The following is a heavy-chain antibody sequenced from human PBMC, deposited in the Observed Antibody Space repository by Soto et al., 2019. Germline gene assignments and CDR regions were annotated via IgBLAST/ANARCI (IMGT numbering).Heavy chain of an antibody. V-gene: IGHV1-69*12. CDR3: ARDIVWSGTVGYYGMDV. Sequence: QVQLVQSGAEVKKPGSSVKVSCKASGGTFSSYAISWVRQAPGQGLEWMGGIIPIFGTANYAQKFQGRVTITADESTSTAYMELSSLRSEDTAVYYCARDIVWSGTVGYYGMDVWGQGTPVTVSS. J-gene: IGHJ6*02. CDR1: GGTFSSYA. CDR2: IIPIFGTA. D-gene: IGHD3-3*01.